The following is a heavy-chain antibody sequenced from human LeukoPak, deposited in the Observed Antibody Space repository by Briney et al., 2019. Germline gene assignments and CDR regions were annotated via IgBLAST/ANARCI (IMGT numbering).Heavy chain of an antibody. J-gene: IGHJ4*02. CDR2: VHLDGRT. V-gene: IGHV4-4*02. CDR1: GGSVINTNW. CDR3: AREGGFYRPLDY. Sequence: SEALSLTCGVSGGSVINTNWWTWVRQPPGKGLEWIGEVHLDGRTNYNPSLESRLTMSVDVSENQVSLKLTSVTAADTAVYYCAREGGFYRPLDYSGQGTLVTVSS. D-gene: IGHD3-3*01.